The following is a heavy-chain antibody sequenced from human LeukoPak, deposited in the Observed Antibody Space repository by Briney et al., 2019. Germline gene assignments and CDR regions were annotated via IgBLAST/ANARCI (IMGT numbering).Heavy chain of an antibody. Sequence: ASVKVSCKASGYTFTGYYMHWVRQAPGQGLEWMGWINPNSGGTNYAQKFQARVTLTRDTSISTAYMELSRLRSDDTAVYYCARVPSGLGYCSGGSCSGFDPWGQGTLVTVSS. CDR2: INPNSGGT. CDR3: ARVPSGLGYCSGGSCSGFDP. V-gene: IGHV1-2*02. D-gene: IGHD2-15*01. CDR1: GYTFTGYY. J-gene: IGHJ5*02.